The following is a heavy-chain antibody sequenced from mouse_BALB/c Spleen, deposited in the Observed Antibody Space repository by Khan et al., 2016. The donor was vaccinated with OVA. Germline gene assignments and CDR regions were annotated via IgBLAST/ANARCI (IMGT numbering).Heavy chain of an antibody. CDR3: SRGGRRAMDY. CDR1: GYTFTNYG. J-gene: IGHJ4*01. D-gene: IGHD3-3*01. CDR2: IYTYTGEP. Sequence: QIQLVQSGPDLKKAGETVKISCKASGYTFTNYGINWVKQAPGKGLKWMGWIYTYTGEPTYADDFKGRFAFSLETSASTAYLQINNLKNEDTATYFCSRGGRRAMDYWGQGTSVTVSS. V-gene: IGHV9-3-1*01.